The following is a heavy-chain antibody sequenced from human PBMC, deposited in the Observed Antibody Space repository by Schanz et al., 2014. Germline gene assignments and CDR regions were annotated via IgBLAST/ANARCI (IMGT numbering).Heavy chain of an antibody. V-gene: IGHV3-30*18. CDR3: VKGGTNTLDS. J-gene: IGHJ4*02. CDR1: GFTFSSYA. Sequence: QVQLVESGGGVVQPGGSLRLSCAASGFTFSSYAMSWIRQAPGKGLEWVALISHDGSNKNSADSVKGRFTISRDNSKNTLYLQMNSLRGDDTAIYYCVKGGTNTLDSWGQGTLVTVSS. CDR2: ISHDGSNK.